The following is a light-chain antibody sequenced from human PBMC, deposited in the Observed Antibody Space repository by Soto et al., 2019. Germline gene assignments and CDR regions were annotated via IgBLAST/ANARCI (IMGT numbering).Light chain of an antibody. CDR3: CSYAGSKMLI. CDR2: DVS. Sequence: QLVLTQPRSVSGSPGQSVAISCTGTSSDVGGYNYVSWYQQHPGRAPKLMIYDVSERPSGVPDRFSGSKSGYTASLTISGLQAEDEADYYCCSYAGSKMLIFGGGTKVTVL. V-gene: IGLV2-11*01. CDR1: SSDVGGYNY. J-gene: IGLJ2*01.